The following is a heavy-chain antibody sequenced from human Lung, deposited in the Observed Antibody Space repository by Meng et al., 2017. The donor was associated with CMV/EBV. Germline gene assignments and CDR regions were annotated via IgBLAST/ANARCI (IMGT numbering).Heavy chain of an antibody. V-gene: IGHV1-46*02. D-gene: IGHD1-26*01. CDR2: INPSGGSS. J-gene: IGHJ5*02. CDR3: ARVSKGGSYRFDP. CDR1: GYTFNTYY. Sequence: EVNKPGAYVWCSRNESGYTFNTYYMHWVRQAPGQGLEWMGVINPSGGSSIYAQRFQGRVTMTSDTSTTTVYMDLSSLRSEDTAVYYCARVSKGGSYRFDPWGQGTLVTVSS.